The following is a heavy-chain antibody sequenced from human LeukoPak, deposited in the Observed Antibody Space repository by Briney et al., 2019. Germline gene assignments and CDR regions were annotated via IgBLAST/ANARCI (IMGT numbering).Heavy chain of an antibody. CDR2: IYHSGST. V-gene: IGHV4-30-2*01. D-gene: IGHD3-22*01. CDR1: GGSTSSGGYS. Sequence: SETLSLTCAVSGGSTSSGGYSWSWIRQPPGKGLEWIGYIYHSGSTYYSPSLKSRVTISVDRSMNQFSLKLSSVTAADTAVYYCARSVRRDYYDSSGPDAFDIWGQGTMVTVSS. J-gene: IGHJ3*02. CDR3: ARSVRRDYYDSSGPDAFDI.